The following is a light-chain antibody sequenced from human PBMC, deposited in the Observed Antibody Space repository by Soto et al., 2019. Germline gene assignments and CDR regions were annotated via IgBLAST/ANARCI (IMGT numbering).Light chain of an antibody. CDR3: QQYGSSSPMYT. CDR1: QSVSSSY. V-gene: IGKV3-20*01. Sequence: EIVLTQSPGTLSLSPGERATLSCRASQSVSSSYLAWYQQKPGQAPRLLIYGASSRATGIPDRFSGSGSRTDFTLTISRLEPEDFAVYYCQQYGSSSPMYTFGQGTKLEIK. CDR2: GAS. J-gene: IGKJ2*01.